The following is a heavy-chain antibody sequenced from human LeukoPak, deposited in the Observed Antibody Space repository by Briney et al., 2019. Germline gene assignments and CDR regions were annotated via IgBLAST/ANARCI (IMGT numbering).Heavy chain of an antibody. CDR1: GYTFTGYY. J-gene: IGHJ6*03. Sequence: ASVKVSCKASGYTFTGYYMHWVRQAPGQGLEWMGWINPNSGGTNYAQKFQGRVTMTRDTSISTAYMELSRLRSDDTAVYYCAMDIVVVPAAKGGYYYYYMDAWGKGTTVTVSS. V-gene: IGHV1-2*02. CDR2: INPNSGGT. D-gene: IGHD2-2*03. CDR3: AMDIVVVPAAKGGYYYYYMDA.